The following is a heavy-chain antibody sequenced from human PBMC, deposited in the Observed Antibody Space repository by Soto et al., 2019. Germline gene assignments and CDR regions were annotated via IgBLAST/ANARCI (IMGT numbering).Heavy chain of an antibody. V-gene: IGHV2-5*01. J-gene: IGHJ4*02. CDR2: IYWNDDK. CDR1: GFSLSTSGVG. Sequence: QITLKESGPTLVKPTQTLTLTCSFSGFSLSTSGVGVGWIHQPPVKDLEWLALIYWNDDKPYSPSLKSRLTITKDTTNNQLVLTMTNMDTVDTATYYCAHKLSRAAAFDLCGQGTLVTVS. D-gene: IGHD2-15*01. CDR3: AHKLSRAAAFDL.